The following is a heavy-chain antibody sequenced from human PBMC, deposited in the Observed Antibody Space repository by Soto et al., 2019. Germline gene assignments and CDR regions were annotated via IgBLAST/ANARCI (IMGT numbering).Heavy chain of an antibody. J-gene: IGHJ4*02. D-gene: IGHD3-10*01. CDR3: ARDSGLEDGSGGILLGRGFDY. CDR1: GGSISSGGYY. Sequence: QVQLQESGPGLVKPSQTLSLTCTVSGGSISSGGYYWSWIRQHPGKGLEWIGYIYYSGSTYYNPSLKSRVTISVDTSKNQFSLKLSCVTAADTAVYYCARDSGLEDGSGGILLGRGFDYWGQGTLVTVSS. V-gene: IGHV4-31*03. CDR2: IYYSGST.